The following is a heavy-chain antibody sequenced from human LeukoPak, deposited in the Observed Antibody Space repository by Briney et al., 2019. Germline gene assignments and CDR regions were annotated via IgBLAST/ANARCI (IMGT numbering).Heavy chain of an antibody. D-gene: IGHD3-10*01. CDR2: IKHSGST. V-gene: IGHV4-34*01. CDR1: GGSFSGYY. Sequence: SETLSLTCAVYGGSFSGYYWSWIRQPRGKGLEWIGEIKHSGSTNYNPSLKSRVTISVDTSKNQFSLKLSSVTAADTAVYYCARANTYYYGSGSYKGWTRPGGYDYWGQGTLVTVSS. J-gene: IGHJ4*02. CDR3: ARANTYYYGSGSYKGWTRPGGYDY.